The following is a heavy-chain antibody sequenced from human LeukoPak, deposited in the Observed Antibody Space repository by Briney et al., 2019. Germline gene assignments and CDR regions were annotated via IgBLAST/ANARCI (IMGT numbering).Heavy chain of an antibody. Sequence: SETLSLACTVYGRSISSYYWSWVRQPPGKGLEWVGYIYYSGSTNYNPSLKSRFTISVDTPKNQCSLKLSSVTAADTAVYYCAGSTIAAAGSYWYFDLWGRGTLVTVSS. CDR1: GRSISSYY. J-gene: IGHJ2*01. V-gene: IGHV4-59*01. CDR3: AGSTIAAAGSYWYFDL. D-gene: IGHD6-13*01. CDR2: IYYSGST.